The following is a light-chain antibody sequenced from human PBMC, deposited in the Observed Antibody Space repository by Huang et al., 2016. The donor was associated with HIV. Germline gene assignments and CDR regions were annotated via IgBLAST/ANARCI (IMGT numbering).Light chain of an antibody. J-gene: IGKJ2*01. CDR1: QSVSSSY. CDR2: GAS. Sequence: IVLTQSPGTLSLSPGERATLSCRASQSVSSSYLGWYQQKPGQAPRRLIYGASSRAPGMPDRFSGGGSGTDFTLTISRLEPEASAVYYCHQVYTFGQGTKLEIK. CDR3: HQVYT. V-gene: IGKV3-20*01.